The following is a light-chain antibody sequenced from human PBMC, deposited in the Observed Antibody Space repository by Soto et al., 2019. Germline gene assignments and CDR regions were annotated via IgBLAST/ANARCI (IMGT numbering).Light chain of an antibody. CDR1: QNIGRW. Sequence: DIQMTQSPSTLSAAIGDRVTISWRASQNIGRWLAWYQQKPGTAPNLLIYHASDLRGGVPSRFSGGGSGTEFTLTISSLQPDDIATYSCLQYNSYSWTFGQGTKVDIK. J-gene: IGKJ1*01. CDR3: LQYNSYSWT. CDR2: HAS. V-gene: IGKV1-5*01.